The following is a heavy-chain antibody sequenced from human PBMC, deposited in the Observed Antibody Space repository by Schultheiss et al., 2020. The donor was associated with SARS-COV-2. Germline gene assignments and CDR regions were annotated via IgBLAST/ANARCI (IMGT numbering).Heavy chain of an antibody. J-gene: IGHJ3*02. CDR2: IYTSGST. D-gene: IGHD4-23*01. Sequence: LRLSCAVSGGSISSGGYSWSWIRQPAGKGLEWIGRIYTSGSTNYNPSLKSRVTTSVDTSKNQFSLKLSSVTAADTAVYYCARLSSGGDAFDIWGQGTMVTVSS. V-gene: IGHV4-61*02. CDR1: GGSISSGGYS. CDR3: ARLSSGGDAFDI.